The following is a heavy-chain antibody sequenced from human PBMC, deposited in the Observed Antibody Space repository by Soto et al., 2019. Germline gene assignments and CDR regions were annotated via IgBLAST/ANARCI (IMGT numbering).Heavy chain of an antibody. CDR3: TATPGVNP. V-gene: IGHV3-73*01. CDR1: GFTFSDSA. Sequence: GESLKISCAASGFTFSDSAIHWVRQASGKGLEWVGRIRSKANSYATAYAASVKGRFTISRDDSKNTGYLQMNSLKTEDTAVYYCTATPGVNPWGQGTLVTVSS. D-gene: IGHD2-21*01. CDR2: IRSKANSYAT. J-gene: IGHJ5*02.